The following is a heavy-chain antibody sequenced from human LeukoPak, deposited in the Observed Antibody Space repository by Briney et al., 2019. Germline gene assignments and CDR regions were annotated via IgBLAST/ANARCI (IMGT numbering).Heavy chain of an antibody. CDR3: VNSYGSGSYLDY. CDR2: ISANGGAT. Sequence: GGSLRLSCAASGFTFSSYSMNWVRQAPGKGLEYVSAISANGGATYYADSVKGRFTISRDNSKNTLYLQMSSLRAEDTAVYYCVNSYGSGSYLDYWGQGTLVTVSS. CDR1: GFTFSSYS. D-gene: IGHD3-10*01. V-gene: IGHV3-64D*09. J-gene: IGHJ4*02.